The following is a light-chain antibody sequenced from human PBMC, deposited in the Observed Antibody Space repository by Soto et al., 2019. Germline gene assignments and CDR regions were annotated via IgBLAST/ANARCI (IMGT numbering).Light chain of an antibody. CDR2: EVS. CDR1: SSDVGLYNY. V-gene: IGLV2-14*01. Sequence: QSALTQPASVSGSPGQSITISCTGTSSDVGLYNYVSWYQQYPGKAPKLMIFEVSNWPSGVSNRFSGSKSGNTASLTISGLQAEDEADYYCISYTTSSTSYVFGTGTKLTVL. J-gene: IGLJ1*01. CDR3: ISYTTSSTSYV.